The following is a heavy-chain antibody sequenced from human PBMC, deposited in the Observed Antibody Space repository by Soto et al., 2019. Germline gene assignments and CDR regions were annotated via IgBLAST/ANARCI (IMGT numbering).Heavy chain of an antibody. D-gene: IGHD3-3*01. CDR2: IYSSGNT. V-gene: IGHV4-4*07. Sequence: SETLSLTCSVSGGTISGYYWTWIRQPAGKGLEWIGRIYSSGNTKYNPSLQSRVTMSLDTSNNQFSLRLTSVTAADTAVYYCARGQRFSDWFDPWGQGTLVTISS. CDR3: ARGQRFSDWFDP. CDR1: GGTISGYY. J-gene: IGHJ5*02.